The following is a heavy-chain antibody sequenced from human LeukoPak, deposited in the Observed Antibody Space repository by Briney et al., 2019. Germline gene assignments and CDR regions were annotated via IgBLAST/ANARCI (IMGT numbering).Heavy chain of an antibody. J-gene: IGHJ3*02. V-gene: IGHV1-8*01. CDR1: GYTFTSYD. D-gene: IGHD3-22*01. CDR3: ARVPYSYYYDSSGSQGAFDI. Sequence: ASVKVSCKASGYTFTSYDINWVRQATGQGLEWMGWMNSNSGNTGYAQKFQGRVTMTRNTSISTAYMELSSLRSEDTAVYYCARVPYSYYYDSSGSQGAFDIWGQGTMVTVSS. CDR2: MNSNSGNT.